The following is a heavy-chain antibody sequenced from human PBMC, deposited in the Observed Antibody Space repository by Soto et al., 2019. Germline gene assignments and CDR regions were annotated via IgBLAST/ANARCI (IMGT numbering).Heavy chain of an antibody. D-gene: IGHD3-9*01. Sequence: ASVKVSCKASGYTFTSYDINWVRQATGQGLEWMGWMNPDSGNTGYAQKFQGRVTMTRNTSISTAYMELSSLRSEDTAVYYCARGRYFDWLLYRQHRYYFDYWGQGTLVTVSS. CDR3: ARGRYFDWLLYRQHRYYFDY. CDR1: GYTFTSYD. V-gene: IGHV1-8*01. J-gene: IGHJ4*02. CDR2: MNPDSGNT.